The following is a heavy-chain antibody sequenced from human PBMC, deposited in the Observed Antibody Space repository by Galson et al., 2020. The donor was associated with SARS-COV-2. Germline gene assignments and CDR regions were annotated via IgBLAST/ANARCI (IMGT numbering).Heavy chain of an antibody. CDR2: TSSDGSNE. Sequence: QLGESLKISCAASGFTFSSYGMHWVRQAPGTGLEWVAVTSSDGSNEQYADSVKGRFTISRDNSKNTLYLQMNSLRAEDTAVYYCVRDHSFGYYFDYWGQGTLVTVSS. J-gene: IGHJ4*02. V-gene: IGHV3-30*03. CDR1: GFTFSSYG. D-gene: IGHD5-18*01. CDR3: VRDHSFGYYFDY.